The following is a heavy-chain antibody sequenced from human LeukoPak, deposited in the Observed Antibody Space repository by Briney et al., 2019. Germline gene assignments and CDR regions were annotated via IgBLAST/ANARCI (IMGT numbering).Heavy chain of an antibody. CDR1: RFTFSTYA. CDR2: ISGSGDTT. CDR3: AKSQRNDQQVVQRIDY. V-gene: IGHV3-23*01. J-gene: IGHJ4*02. D-gene: IGHD2-2*01. Sequence: PGGSLRLSCTASRFTFSTYAMSWVRQAPGKGLEWVSSISGSGDTTNYTGSVKGRFTISRDNSKNALYLQMSSLRAEDTAVYYCAKSQRNDQQVVQRIDYWGQGTLVTVSS.